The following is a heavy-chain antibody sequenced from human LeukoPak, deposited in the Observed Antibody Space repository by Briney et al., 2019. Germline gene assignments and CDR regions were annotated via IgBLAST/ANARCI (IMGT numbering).Heavy chain of an antibody. CDR1: GGSISSYY. Sequence: SETLSLTCTVSGGSISSYYWSWIRQPAGKGLVWIGRIYTSGSTNYNPSLKSRVTMSVDTSKNQFSLKLSSVTAADTAVYYCARDRAVAEFDYWGQGTLVTVSS. V-gene: IGHV4-4*07. CDR3: ARDRAVAEFDY. J-gene: IGHJ4*02. CDR2: IYTSGST. D-gene: IGHD6-19*01.